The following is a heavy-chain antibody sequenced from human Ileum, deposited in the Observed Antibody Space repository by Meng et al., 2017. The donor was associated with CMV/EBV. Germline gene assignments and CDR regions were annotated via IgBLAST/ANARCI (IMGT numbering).Heavy chain of an antibody. V-gene: IGHV4-59*01. CDR3: ARTGRFGSYYFDY. CDR2: VYSTGST. Sequence: QESNPGLVKPSETLSLPCTVAGGSISSYYWSWIRQAPGKGLEWIGYVYSTGSTNYSPSLRSRVTISVDTSRNQFSLRLSSVTAADTAVYYCARTGRFGSYYFDYWGQGTLVTVSS. CDR1: GGSISSYY. D-gene: IGHD3-10*01. J-gene: IGHJ4*02.